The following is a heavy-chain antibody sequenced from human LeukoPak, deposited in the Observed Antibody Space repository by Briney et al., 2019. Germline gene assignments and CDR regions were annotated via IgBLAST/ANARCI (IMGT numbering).Heavy chain of an antibody. V-gene: IGHV3-30*18. J-gene: IGHJ6*02. D-gene: IGHD6-19*01. Sequence: GRSLRLSCAASGFTFSSYGMHWVRQAPGKGLEWVAVISYDGSNKYYADSVKGRFTISRDNSKNTLYLQMNSLRAEDTAVYYCAKLPGGSSSGWFQYYYYYYGMDVWGQGTTVTVSS. CDR3: AKLPGGSSSGWFQYYYYYYGMDV. CDR1: GFTFSSYG. CDR2: ISYDGSNK.